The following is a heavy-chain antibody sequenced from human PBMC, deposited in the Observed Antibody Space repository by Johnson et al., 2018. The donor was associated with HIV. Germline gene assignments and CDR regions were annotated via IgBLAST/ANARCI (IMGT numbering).Heavy chain of an antibody. V-gene: IGHV3-30*14. Sequence: QVQLVESGGGVVQPGRSLRIYCAVSEFTFSNYAMHWVRLAPGKGLQWVAVIWYDGSNKYYADSVKGRFTISRDNSKNTLYLQMNSLRAEGTAVYYCARTSLEMATISAFDIWGQGTMVTVSS. D-gene: IGHD5-24*01. CDR2: IWYDGSNK. CDR3: ARTSLEMATISAFDI. CDR1: EFTFSNYA. J-gene: IGHJ3*02.